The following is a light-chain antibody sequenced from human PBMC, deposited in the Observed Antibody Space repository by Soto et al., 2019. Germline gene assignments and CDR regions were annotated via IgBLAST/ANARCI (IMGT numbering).Light chain of an antibody. Sequence: QSLLPQPPSGSCAPGQSVSISCTGIGTNIWAGYGVHWYQQRAGSARNLLIVGNTIRPSGVPDRFSAFTSGTSASLAITGLEAEDEGDYFCQSYDSTLSARYGFGTGRKVSV. CDR1: GTNIWAGYG. J-gene: IGLJ1*01. CDR2: GNT. V-gene: IGLV1-40*01. CDR3: QSYDSTLSARYG.